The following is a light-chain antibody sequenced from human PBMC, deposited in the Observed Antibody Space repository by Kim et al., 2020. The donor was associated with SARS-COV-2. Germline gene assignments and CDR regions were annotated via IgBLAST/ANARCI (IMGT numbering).Light chain of an antibody. Sequence: QSALTQPASVSGSPGQSITISCTGTSSDVGSYNVVSWYQQHPGEAPKLLLYEVTRRPSGVSDRFSGSKSGNTASLTISGLQAEDEADYYCCSYAGSRTYVVFGGGTQLTVL. CDR3: CSYAGSRTYVV. J-gene: IGLJ7*01. V-gene: IGLV2-23*02. CDR1: SSDVGSYNV. CDR2: EVT.